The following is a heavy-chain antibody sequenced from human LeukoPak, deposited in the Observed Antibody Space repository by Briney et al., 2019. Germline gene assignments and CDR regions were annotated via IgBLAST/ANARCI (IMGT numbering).Heavy chain of an antibody. CDR3: ARYCGGDCPYYYYYMDV. CDR1: GGSISSSNW. CDR2: IYHSGST. J-gene: IGHJ6*03. D-gene: IGHD2-21*02. Sequence: PSETLSLTCAVSGGSISSSNWWSWVRQPPGKGLEWIGEIYHSGSTNYNPSLKSRVTISVDTSKNQFSLKLSSVTAADTAVYYCARYCGGDCPYYYYYMDVWGKGTTVTISS. V-gene: IGHV4-4*02.